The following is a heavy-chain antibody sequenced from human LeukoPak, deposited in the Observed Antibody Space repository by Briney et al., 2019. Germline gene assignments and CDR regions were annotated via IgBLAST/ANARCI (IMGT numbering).Heavy chain of an antibody. CDR1: GFTLSNHA. V-gene: IGHV3-30*03. J-gene: IGHJ4*02. D-gene: IGHD1-1*01. CDR2: ISYDGSNK. CDR3: AGGNYFDY. Sequence: GGSLRLSCAASGFTLSNHAMIWVRQAPGKGLEWVAVISYDGSNKYYADSVKGRFTISRDNSKNTVYLQMNSLRAEDTAVYYCAGGNYFDYWGQGTLVTVSS.